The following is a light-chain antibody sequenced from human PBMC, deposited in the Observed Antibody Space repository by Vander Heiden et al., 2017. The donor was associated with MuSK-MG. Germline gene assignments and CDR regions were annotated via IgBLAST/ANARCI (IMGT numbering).Light chain of an antibody. Sequence: QSVLTQPPSVSGAPGQRVTISCTGSSSNIGAGYDVYWYQQLPGTAPNLLIYGNSNRPSGGPDRCSGSKSGTSASLAITGLQAEDEADYYCQSYDSSLSGSWVFGGGTKLTVL. J-gene: IGLJ3*02. CDR1: SSNIGAGYD. CDR3: QSYDSSLSGSWV. V-gene: IGLV1-40*01. CDR2: GNS.